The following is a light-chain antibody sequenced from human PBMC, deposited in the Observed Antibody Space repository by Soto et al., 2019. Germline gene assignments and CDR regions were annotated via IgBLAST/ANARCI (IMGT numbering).Light chain of an antibody. CDR2: GAS. V-gene: IGKV3-20*01. CDR3: RQYGTSPRT. Sequence: EIVLTQSPGTLSLSPGERATLSCGASQSVSSNYLAWYQQKPGQAPRLLIYGASGRATGIPDRFSGSESGTDFTLTISRLEAEDSAVYYCRQYGTSPRTFGQGTKVDI. CDR1: QSVSSNY. J-gene: IGKJ1*01.